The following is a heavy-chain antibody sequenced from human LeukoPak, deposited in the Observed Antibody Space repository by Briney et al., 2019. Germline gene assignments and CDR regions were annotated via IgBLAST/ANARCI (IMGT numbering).Heavy chain of an antibody. J-gene: IGHJ4*02. Sequence: ASETLSLTCAVYGGSFSGYYWSWIRQPPGKGLEWIGEINHSGSTNYNPSLKGRVTISVDTSKNQFSLKLSSVTAADTAVYYCAIDYGDDYWGQGTLVTVSS. V-gene: IGHV4-34*01. CDR1: GGSFSGYY. CDR3: AIDYGDDY. CDR2: INHSGST. D-gene: IGHD4-17*01.